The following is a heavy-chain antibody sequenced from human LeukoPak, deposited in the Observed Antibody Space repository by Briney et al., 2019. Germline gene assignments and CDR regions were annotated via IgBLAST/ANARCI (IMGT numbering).Heavy chain of an antibody. CDR2: IIPIFGTA. V-gene: IGHV1-69*01. Sequence: SVKVSCKASGGTFSSYAISWVRQAPGQGLEWMGGIIPIFGTANYAQKFQGRVTITADESTSTAYMELSSLRSEDTAVYYCARDPDAYCGGDCYSAKPDYWGQGTLVTVSS. D-gene: IGHD2-21*02. CDR3: ARDPDAYCGGDCYSAKPDY. CDR1: GGTFSSYA. J-gene: IGHJ4*02.